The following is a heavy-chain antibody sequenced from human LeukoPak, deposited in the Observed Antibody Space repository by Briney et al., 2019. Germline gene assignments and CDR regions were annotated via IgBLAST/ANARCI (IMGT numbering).Heavy chain of an antibody. CDR2: ISYDGTNK. CDR1: GFTFSSYA. D-gene: IGHD1-26*01. V-gene: IGHV3-30-3*01. J-gene: IGHJ4*02. Sequence: GGSLRLSCAASGFTFSSYAMHWVRQAPGKGLEWVAMISYDGTNKYYADSVKGRFTISRDNSQNTLYLQMNSLRAEDTAVYYCARAPFYSGLDFWGQGTLATVSP. CDR3: ARAPFYSGLDF.